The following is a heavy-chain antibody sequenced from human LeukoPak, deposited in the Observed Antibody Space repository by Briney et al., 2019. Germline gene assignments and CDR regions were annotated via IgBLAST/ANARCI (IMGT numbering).Heavy chain of an antibody. D-gene: IGHD2-2*01. Sequence: SQTLSLTCAISGDSVSSNSAAWNWIRQSPSRGYEWLGRTYYRSKWSNDYAISMKGRIAINPDTPKNQFSLQMNSVTPEDTAVYHCARDSSAMFDYWGQGTLVAVSS. CDR1: GDSVSSNSAA. CDR2: TYYRSKWSN. V-gene: IGHV6-1*01. J-gene: IGHJ4*02. CDR3: ARDSSAMFDY.